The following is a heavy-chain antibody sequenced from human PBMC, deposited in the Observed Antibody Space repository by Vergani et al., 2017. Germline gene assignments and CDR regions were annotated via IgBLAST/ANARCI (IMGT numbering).Heavy chain of an antibody. J-gene: IGHJ4*02. Sequence: QVQLQQWGAGLLKPSETLSLTCAVYGGSFSGYYWSWIRQPPGKGLEWIGEINHSGSTNYNPSLKSRVTISVDTSKNQFSLKLRSVTAADTAEYYCARLDGDYTRSQDWWGQGTLVTVSS. CDR1: GGSFSGYY. D-gene: IGHD4-17*01. V-gene: IGHV4-34*01. CDR3: ARLDGDYTRSQDW. CDR2: INHSGST.